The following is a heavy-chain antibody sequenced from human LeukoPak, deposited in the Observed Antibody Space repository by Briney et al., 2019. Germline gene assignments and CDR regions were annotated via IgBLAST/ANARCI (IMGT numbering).Heavy chain of an antibody. CDR1: GGSISGYY. CDR3: ARDRDGFNGGAFDI. CDR2: IYYSGHT. Sequence: SETLSLTCTVSGGSISGYYWSWIRQPPGKRLEWIGYIYYSGHTNYNPSLKSRVTISVDTSKNQFSLQLNSVTAADTAVYYCARDRDGFNGGAFDIWGQGTKVTVSS. V-gene: IGHV4-59*01. J-gene: IGHJ3*02. D-gene: IGHD5-24*01.